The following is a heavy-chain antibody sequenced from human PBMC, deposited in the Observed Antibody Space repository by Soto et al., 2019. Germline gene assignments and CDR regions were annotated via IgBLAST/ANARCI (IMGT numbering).Heavy chain of an antibody. D-gene: IGHD3-10*01. CDR1: GYPFTTYY. V-gene: IGHV1-2*02. Sequence: HVQLVQSGTEVKKPGASVRVSCMVSGYPFTTYYIHWVRQAPGQGLEWMGWIDPRSGGTAYEQKFQGRVTMTRDTSISTVYMDLSGLTSDDTALYYCATDDYGIFPYWGQGSLVTVSS. CDR2: IDPRSGGT. J-gene: IGHJ4*02. CDR3: ATDDYGIFPY.